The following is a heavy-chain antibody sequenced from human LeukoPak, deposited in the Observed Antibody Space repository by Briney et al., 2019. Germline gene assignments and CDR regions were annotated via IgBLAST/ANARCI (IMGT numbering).Heavy chain of an antibody. J-gene: IGHJ6*02. CDR1: GGSISSGGYS. D-gene: IGHD1-7*01. CDR2: IYYSGST. Sequence: SETLSLTCAVSGGSISSGGYSWSWIRQPPGKGLEWIGYIYYSGSTNYNPSLKSRVTISVDTSKNQFSLKLSSVTAADTAVYYCARDNWNYGSSMDVWGQGTTVTVSS. V-gene: IGHV4-61*08. CDR3: ARDNWNYGSSMDV.